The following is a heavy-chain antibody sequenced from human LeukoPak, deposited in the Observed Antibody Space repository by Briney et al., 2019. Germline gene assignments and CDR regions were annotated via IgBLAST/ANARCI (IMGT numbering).Heavy chain of an antibody. CDR3: ATDRATQYFDY. D-gene: IGHD2-15*01. Sequence: GALRLSCAASGLTFSSYWMTWVRQAPGKGLEWVANIKQDGSKKNYVDSVKGRFTISRDNAKNSLYLQMNSLRAEDTAVYYCATDRATQYFDYWGQGTLVSVPS. V-gene: IGHV3-7*03. CDR1: GLTFSSYW. J-gene: IGHJ4*02. CDR2: IKQDGSKK.